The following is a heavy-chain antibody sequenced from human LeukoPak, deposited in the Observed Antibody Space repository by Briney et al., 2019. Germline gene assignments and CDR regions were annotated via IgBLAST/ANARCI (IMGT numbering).Heavy chain of an antibody. CDR2: INHSGST. D-gene: IGHD1-26*01. CDR1: GGSFSGYY. CDR3: VRGIVGTTHDAFHI. Sequence: SETLSLTCAVYGGSFSGYYWSWIRQPPGKGLEWIGEINHSGSTNYNPSLKSRVTISVDTSKNQFSLGLSSVTAADTAVYYCVRGIVGTTHDAFHIWGQGTVVTVSS. J-gene: IGHJ3*02. V-gene: IGHV4-34*01.